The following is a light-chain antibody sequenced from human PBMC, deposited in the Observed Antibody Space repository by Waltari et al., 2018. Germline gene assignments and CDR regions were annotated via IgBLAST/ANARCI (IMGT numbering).Light chain of an antibody. CDR3: QVWDSSTDHWV. Sequence: SYVLTQPLSVSVAPGQTARITCGGNNIGTNSVHWSQQKPGQAPVLVIYYDSDRPSGIPERISGSKSGNTATLTISRVEAGDEADFYCQVWDSSTDHWVFGGGTKLTVL. J-gene: IGLJ3*02. V-gene: IGLV3-21*01. CDR1: NIGTNS. CDR2: YDS.